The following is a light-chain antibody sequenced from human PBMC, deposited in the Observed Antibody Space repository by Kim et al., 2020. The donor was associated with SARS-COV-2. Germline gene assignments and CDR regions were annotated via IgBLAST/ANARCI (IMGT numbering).Light chain of an antibody. J-gene: IGKJ1*01. CDR1: QVVDSY. V-gene: IGKV3-15*01. CDR3: QQYHDWPQT. CDR2: SAS. Sequence: GSPGGTATITGTASQVVDSYVALYQQRPGQAPRLLIYSASNGATGVPARFSGSGSGTEFTLTINSLQSEDFAVYYCQQYHDWPQTFGQGTKVDIK.